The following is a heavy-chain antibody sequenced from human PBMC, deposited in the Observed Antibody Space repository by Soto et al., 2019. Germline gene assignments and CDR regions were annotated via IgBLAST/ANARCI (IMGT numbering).Heavy chain of an antibody. V-gene: IGHV4-34*01. Sequence: SETLSLTCAVYGGSFSGYYWSWIRQPPGKGLEWIGEINHSGSTNYNPSLKSRVTISVDTSKNQFSLKLSSVTAADTAVYYCARVQGGPSIAARTDRGLPYYFDYWGQGTLVTVSS. CDR2: INHSGST. CDR1: GGSFSGYY. D-gene: IGHD6-6*01. J-gene: IGHJ4*02. CDR3: ARVQGGPSIAARTDRGLPYYFDY.